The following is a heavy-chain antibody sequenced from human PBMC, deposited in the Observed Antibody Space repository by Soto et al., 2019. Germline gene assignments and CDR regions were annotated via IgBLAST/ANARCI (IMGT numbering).Heavy chain of an antibody. CDR1: GDSISSGGYY. V-gene: IGHV4-31*03. J-gene: IGHJ4*02. CDR2: IYYSGST. CDR3: ARDPSYGPFDY. D-gene: IGHD5-18*01. Sequence: PSETLSLTCTVSGDSISSGGYYWSWIRQHPGKGLEWIGYIYYSGSTYYNPSLKSRVTISVDTSKNQFSLKLSSVTAADTAVYYCARDPSYGPFDYWGQGTLVTVSS.